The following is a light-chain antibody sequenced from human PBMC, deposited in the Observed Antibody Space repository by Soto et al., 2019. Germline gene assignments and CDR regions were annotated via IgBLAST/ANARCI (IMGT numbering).Light chain of an antibody. CDR2: EAS. J-gene: IGKJ1*01. V-gene: IGKV1-5*03. CDR3: QYYKEHST. CDR1: QSISSW. Sequence: DIQMTQSPSTLSAYVGDRVTITCRASQSISSWLAWYQQKPGKAPKLLIYEASSSEIGVPPRFSGSGFGTEFTLTISSLQPEDSATYYCQYYKEHSTFGQGTRLEIK.